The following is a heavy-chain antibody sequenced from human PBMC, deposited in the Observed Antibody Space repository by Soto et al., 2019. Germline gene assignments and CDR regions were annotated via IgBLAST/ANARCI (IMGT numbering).Heavy chain of an antibody. CDR2: IYYSGNT. D-gene: IGHD6-13*01. CDR1: GGSISSYY. V-gene: IGHV4-59*01. Sequence: SETLSLTCTVSGGSISSYYWSWIRQPPGKGLEWIGYIYYSGNTNYNPTLKSRVTISVDTSKNQFSLKLSSVTAADTAVYYCAKDLWLAAAGNYYYYYVMDVWGQGTTVTVS. J-gene: IGHJ6*02. CDR3: AKDLWLAAAGNYYYYYVMDV.